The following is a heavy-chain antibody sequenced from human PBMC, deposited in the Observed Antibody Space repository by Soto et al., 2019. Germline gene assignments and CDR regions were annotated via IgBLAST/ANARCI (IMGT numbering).Heavy chain of an antibody. Sequence: PGGSLRLSCAASGFTFSSYAMSWVRQAPGKGLEWASAISGSGGSTYYADSVKGRFTISRDNSKNTLYLQMNSLRAEDTAVYYCAKDLGDIVATISDYWGQGTLVTVSS. CDR2: ISGSGGST. D-gene: IGHD5-12*01. CDR1: GFTFSSYA. V-gene: IGHV3-23*01. CDR3: AKDLGDIVATISDY. J-gene: IGHJ4*02.